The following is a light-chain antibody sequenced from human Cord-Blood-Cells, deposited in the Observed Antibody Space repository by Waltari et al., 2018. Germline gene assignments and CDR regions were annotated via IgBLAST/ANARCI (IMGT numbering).Light chain of an antibody. CDR1: SSDGGGYNY. V-gene: IGLV2-14*01. Sequence: QSALTQPASVSGSPGQSLTIPCTGTSSDGGGYNYVSWYQQHPGKAPKLMIYDVSNRPSGVSNRFSGSKSGNTASLTISGLQAEDEADYYCSSYTSSSTLVVFGGGTKLTVL. CDR2: DVS. CDR3: SSYTSSSTLVV. J-gene: IGLJ2*01.